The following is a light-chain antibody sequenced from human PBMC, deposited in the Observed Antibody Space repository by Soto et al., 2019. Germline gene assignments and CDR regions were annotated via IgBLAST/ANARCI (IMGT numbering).Light chain of an antibody. J-gene: IGLJ1*01. Sequence: QSALTQPPSASGSPGQSVTNSCTGTSSDVGAYNYLSWYQQHPGKAPKLMIYEVSKRPSGVPDRFSGSKSGNTASLTVSGLQAEDEADYYCSSYAGSNNYVFGTGTKLTVL. CDR2: EVS. CDR3: SSYAGSNNYV. V-gene: IGLV2-8*01. CDR1: SSDVGAYNY.